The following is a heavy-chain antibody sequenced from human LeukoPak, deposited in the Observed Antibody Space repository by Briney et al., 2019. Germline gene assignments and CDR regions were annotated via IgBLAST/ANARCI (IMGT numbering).Heavy chain of an antibody. V-gene: IGHV1-3*01. J-gene: IGHJ3*02. CDR2: INVGNGNI. D-gene: IGHD6-13*01. CDR3: ARDHGSSKEDDAFDI. CDR1: GYTFSSYA. Sequence: ASVKVSCKASGYTFSSYAMHWVRQAPGQRLEWMGWINVGNGNIKYSQKFQGRVTITGDTSASTAYMELSSPTSEDTAVYYCARDHGSSKEDDAFDIWGQGTMVTVSS.